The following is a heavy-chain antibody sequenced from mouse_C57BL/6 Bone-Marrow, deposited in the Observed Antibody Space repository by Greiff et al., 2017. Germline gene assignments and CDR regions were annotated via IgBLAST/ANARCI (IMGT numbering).Heavy chain of an antibody. CDR1: GYTFTSYG. Sequence: QVQLKESGAELARPGASVKLSCKASGYTFTSYGISWVKQRTGQGLEWIGEIYPRSGNTYYNEKFKGKATLTADKSSSTAYMELRSLTSEDSAVYFCARSSITTVVATDFDVWGTGTTVTVSS. D-gene: IGHD1-1*01. CDR2: IYPRSGNT. CDR3: ARSSITTVVATDFDV. J-gene: IGHJ1*03. V-gene: IGHV1-81*01.